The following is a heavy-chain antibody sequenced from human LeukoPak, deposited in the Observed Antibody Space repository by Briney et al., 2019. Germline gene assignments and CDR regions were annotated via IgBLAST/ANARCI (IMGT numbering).Heavy chain of an antibody. V-gene: IGHV3-48*01. CDR2: ISSSSSTI. CDR3: AKHLHSSSYDDY. D-gene: IGHD6-13*01. CDR1: GFTFSSYS. Sequence: GSLRLSCAASGFTFSSYSMNWVRHAPGKGLEWVSYISSSSSTIYYADSVKGRFTISRDNAKNSLYLQMNSLRAEDTAVYYCAKHLHSSSYDDYWGQGTLVTVSS. J-gene: IGHJ4*02.